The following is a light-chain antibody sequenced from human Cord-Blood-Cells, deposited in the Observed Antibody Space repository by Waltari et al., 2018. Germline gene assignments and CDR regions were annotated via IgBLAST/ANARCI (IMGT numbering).Light chain of an antibody. J-gene: IGKJ2*01. Sequence: DIQMIQSPSSLSASVGDRVTITCRESQSISSYLNWYQQKPGKAPKLLIYAGSSLQSGVPSRFSGSGSGTDFTRTISSLRPVHFPTYFCQQRYSTPRTFRQGTKLGIK. CDR2: AGS. V-gene: IGKV1-39*01. CDR3: QQRYSTPRT. CDR1: QSISSY.